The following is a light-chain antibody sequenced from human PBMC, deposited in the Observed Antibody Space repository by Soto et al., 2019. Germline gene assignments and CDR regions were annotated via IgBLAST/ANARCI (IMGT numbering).Light chain of an antibody. V-gene: IGKV1-39*01. J-gene: IGKJ2*01. Sequence: DIQMTQSPSSLSASVGDRVTITCRASQSIYSSLNWYHQKPGKAPKLLIYAAFNLQSGVPSRFSGSGSGTDFTLSIRSLQPEDFATYYCQHSYSAPYTFGQGTKLEI. CDR2: AAF. CDR3: QHSYSAPYT. CDR1: QSIYSS.